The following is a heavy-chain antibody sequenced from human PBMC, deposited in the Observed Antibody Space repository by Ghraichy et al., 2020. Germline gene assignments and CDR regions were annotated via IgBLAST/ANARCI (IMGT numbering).Heavy chain of an antibody. CDR1: GFTFSSYW. Sequence: GGSLGLSCAASGFTFSSYWMSWVRQAPGKGLEWVANIKQDGSEKYYVDSVKGRFTISRDNAKNSLYLQMNSLRAEDTAVYYCASSYGSGSYYISRHFDYWGQGTLVTVSS. D-gene: IGHD3-10*01. J-gene: IGHJ4*02. CDR3: ASSYGSGSYYISRHFDY. CDR2: IKQDGSEK. V-gene: IGHV3-7*03.